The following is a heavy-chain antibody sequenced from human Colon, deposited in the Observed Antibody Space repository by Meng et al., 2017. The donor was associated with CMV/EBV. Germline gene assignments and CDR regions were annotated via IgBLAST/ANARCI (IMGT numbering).Heavy chain of an antibody. Sequence: GESLKISCAASGFTFSSYSMNWVRQAPGKGLEWVSSISSSSSYVYYADSLKGRFTISRDNAKNSLYLQMNSLRAEDTAVYYCAVIGGCSSTSCSVPGNWFDPWGQGTLVTVSS. CDR2: ISSSSSYV. D-gene: IGHD2-2*01. CDR1: GFTFSSYS. CDR3: AVIGGCSSTSCSVPGNWFDP. V-gene: IGHV3-21*01. J-gene: IGHJ5*02.